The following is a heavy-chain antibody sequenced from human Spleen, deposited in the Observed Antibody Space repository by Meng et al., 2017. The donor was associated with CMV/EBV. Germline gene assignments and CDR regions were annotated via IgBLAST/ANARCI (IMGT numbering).Heavy chain of an antibody. CDR3: VAVPAAVTLFHF. V-gene: IGHV3-30-3*01. Sequence: GESLKISCAASGFTFSSYAMHWVRQAPGKGLEWVAVISYDGSNKYYADSVKGRFTISRDNAKNTLYLQMTSLRAEDTAMYYCVAVPAAVTLFHFWGQGTLVTVSS. J-gene: IGHJ4*02. CDR1: GFTFSSYA. CDR2: ISYDGSNK. D-gene: IGHD2-2*01.